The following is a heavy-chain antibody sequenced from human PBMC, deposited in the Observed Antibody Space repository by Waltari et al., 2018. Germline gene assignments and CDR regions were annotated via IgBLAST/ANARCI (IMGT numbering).Heavy chain of an antibody. V-gene: IGHV4-59*11. D-gene: IGHD5-18*01. CDR2: VFHSGST. Sequence: QVQLQESGPRLVKPSETLSLTCTVSVGSIRSHYWRWIRQSPGKGLEWVGYVFHSGSTNYNPSLKSRVTMSLDTSKSQFSLKLTSVTPADTAVYYCARDILHSFYYYMDVWGKGTMVTVSS. CDR1: VGSIRSHY. J-gene: IGHJ6*03. CDR3: ARDILHSFYYYMDV.